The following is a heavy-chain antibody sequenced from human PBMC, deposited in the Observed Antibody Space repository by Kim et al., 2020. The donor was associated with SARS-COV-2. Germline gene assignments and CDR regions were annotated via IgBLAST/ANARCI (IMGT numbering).Heavy chain of an antibody. CDR3: VRARDYGDLAFDY. CDR1: GYTFTDFF. J-gene: IGHJ4*02. V-gene: IGHV1-2*06. D-gene: IGHD4-17*01. CDR2: INPNSGGT. Sequence: ASVKVSCEASGYTFTDFFIHWVRQAPGQGLEWMGRINPNSGGTNYAQKFQGRVTMTRDTSINTAYMELSRLRSDDTAFYYCVRARDYGDLAFDYCGQGTL.